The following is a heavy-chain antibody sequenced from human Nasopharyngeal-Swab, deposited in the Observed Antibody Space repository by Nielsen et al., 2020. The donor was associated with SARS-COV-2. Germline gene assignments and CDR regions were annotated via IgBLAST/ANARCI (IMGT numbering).Heavy chain of an antibody. D-gene: IGHD5-24*01. J-gene: IGHJ1*01. CDR3: ARGVETIHH. CDR1: GFSFSEYY. Sequence: LSLTCAASGFSFSEYYMSWIRQAPGKGLEWISDISSSGSITYYADSMKGRFTISRDNAKKSLYLQMNSLRAEDTAVYYCARGVETIHHWGQGSLVTVSS. CDR2: ISSSGSIT. V-gene: IGHV3-11*04.